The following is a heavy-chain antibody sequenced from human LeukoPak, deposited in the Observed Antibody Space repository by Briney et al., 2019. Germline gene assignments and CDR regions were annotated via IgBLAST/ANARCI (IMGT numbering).Heavy chain of an antibody. CDR3: ARDNPSGGLFDY. V-gene: IGHV1-2*02. D-gene: IGHD1-14*01. Sequence: ASVKVSCKASGYTFTGYYMHWVRQAPGQGLEWMGWINPNSGGTNYAQKFQGRVTMTGDTSISTAYMELSRLKSDDTAVYYCARDNPSGGLFDYWGQGTLVTVSS. J-gene: IGHJ4*02. CDR1: GYTFTGYY. CDR2: INPNSGGT.